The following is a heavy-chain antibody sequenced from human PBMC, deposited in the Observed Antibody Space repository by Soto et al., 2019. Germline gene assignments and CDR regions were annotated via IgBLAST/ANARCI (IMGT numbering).Heavy chain of an antibody. CDR1: GGSISSYY. J-gene: IGHJ4*02. Sequence: QVQLQESGPGLVQPSETLSLTCTVSGGSISSYYWTWIRQPPGKGLECIGFMYNSGSTHYNPSLKSRVTISLDTSKNQFSLNLRSVTAADTAVYYCASMGYHYGSGSYPLDDWGQGNLVTVSS. CDR2: MYNSGST. V-gene: IGHV4-59*08. CDR3: ASMGYHYGSGSYPLDD. D-gene: IGHD3-10*01.